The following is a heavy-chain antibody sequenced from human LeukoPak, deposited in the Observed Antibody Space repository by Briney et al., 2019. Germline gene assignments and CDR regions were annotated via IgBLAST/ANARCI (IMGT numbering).Heavy chain of an antibody. D-gene: IGHD2-15*01. Sequence: PGGSLRLSCAASGFTFSSYAMHWVRQAPGKGLEWVAVISYDGSNKYYADSVKGRFTISRDNSKNTLYLQMNSLRAEDTAVCYCAKRGYCRGGTCFSHDAFDIWGQGTMVTVSS. V-gene: IGHV3-30*04. CDR3: AKRGYCRGGTCFSHDAFDI. J-gene: IGHJ3*02. CDR2: ISYDGSNK. CDR1: GFTFSSYA.